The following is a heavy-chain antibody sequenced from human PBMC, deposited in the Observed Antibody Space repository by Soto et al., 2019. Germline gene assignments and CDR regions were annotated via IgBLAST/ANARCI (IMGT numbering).Heavy chain of an antibody. V-gene: IGHV1-69*06. J-gene: IGHJ4*02. Sequence: VASVEVSCKASGGTFSSNPISWMRQAPGQGLEWVGGTIPTVGAGSYAQRFQGRVTITADKSTNTAYMELSNLRPEDTAVYYCARRQSNGYNRYFDSWGQGSLVTVYS. D-gene: IGHD5-12*01. CDR2: TIPTVGAG. CDR3: ARRQSNGYNRYFDS. CDR1: GGTFSSNP.